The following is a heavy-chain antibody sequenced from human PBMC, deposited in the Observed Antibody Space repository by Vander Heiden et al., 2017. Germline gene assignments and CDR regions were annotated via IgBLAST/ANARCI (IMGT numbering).Heavy chain of an antibody. Sequence: QMQLVQSGPEVKKPGSSVKVSCKASAGTFSTYALSWLRQAPGLALEWLGGIIPTLVNASSERKFQGRVTITADRSTNTAYMELNSLRSDDTAVYYCAHYYDSSGPWAFDIWGQGTMITVSS. CDR3: AHYYDSSGPWAFDI. CDR2: IIPTLVNA. D-gene: IGHD3-22*01. V-gene: IGHV1-69*06. CDR1: AGTFSTYA. J-gene: IGHJ3*02.